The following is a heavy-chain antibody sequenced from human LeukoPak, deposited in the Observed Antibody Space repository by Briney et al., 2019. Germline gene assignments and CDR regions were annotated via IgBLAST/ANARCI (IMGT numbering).Heavy chain of an antibody. CDR3: AKERATTTSFDY. V-gene: IGHV3-23*01. CDR1: GFTFSSFP. D-gene: IGHD4-11*01. J-gene: IGHJ4*02. Sequence: GGSLRLSCAASGFTFSSFPMSWVRQAPGTGLEWVSIIGGNGGGTYYADSVKGRSTISRDNSKNTLYLQMNSLRAEDTAVYFCAKERATTTSFDYWGQGTLVTVSS. CDR2: IGGNGGGT.